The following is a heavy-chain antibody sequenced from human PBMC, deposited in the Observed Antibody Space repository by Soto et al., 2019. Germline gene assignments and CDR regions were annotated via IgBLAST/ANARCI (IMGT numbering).Heavy chain of an antibody. Sequence: GGSLGLSCAVSGFFFRTYGFHWVRQPPGKGLQWVAVISPKGHSDSVEGRFTISRDNSKDTLYLQMNNLRAEDTAVYYCARDDAFANENAFDLWGQGTKVTVSS. D-gene: IGHD1-1*01. CDR3: ARDDAFANENAFDL. CDR2: ISPK. J-gene: IGHJ3*01. V-gene: IGHV3-33*01. CDR1: GFFFRTYG.